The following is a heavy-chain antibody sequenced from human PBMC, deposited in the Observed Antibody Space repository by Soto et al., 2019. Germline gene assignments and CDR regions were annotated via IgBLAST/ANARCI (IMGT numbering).Heavy chain of an antibody. V-gene: IGHV1-3*01. CDR2: INAGNGNT. D-gene: IGHD3-22*01. CDR1: GYTFTSYA. CDR3: AIVAEGSGYTFDY. J-gene: IGHJ4*02. Sequence: QVQLVQSGAEVKKPGASVKVSCKASGYTFTSYAMHWVRQAPGQRLEWMGWINAGNGNTKYSQKFQGRVTITRDTSASTAYMELSSLRSEDTSVYYCAIVAEGSGYTFDYWGQGTLVTVSS.